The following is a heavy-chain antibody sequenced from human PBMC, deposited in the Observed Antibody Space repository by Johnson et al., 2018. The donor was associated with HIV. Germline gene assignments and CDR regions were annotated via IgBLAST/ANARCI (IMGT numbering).Heavy chain of an antibody. Sequence: VQLVESGGGVVQPGRSLRLSCAASGFTFSNYAMSWVRQAPGKGLQWVSTISGRAGRTDYADSVKGRFTLSRDNSKNRLYLQMNSLRAEDTAVYYCAREGLVDAFDIWGQGTMVTVSS. CDR2: ISGRAGRT. J-gene: IGHJ3*02. CDR3: AREGLVDAFDI. V-gene: IGHV3-23*04. CDR1: GFTFSNYA. D-gene: IGHD6-19*01.